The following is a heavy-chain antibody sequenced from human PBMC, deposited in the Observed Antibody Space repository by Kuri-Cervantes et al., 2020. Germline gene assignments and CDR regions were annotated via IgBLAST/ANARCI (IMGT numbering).Heavy chain of an antibody. CDR1: GFTFSSYG. V-gene: IGHV3-23*01. CDR2: IYYSGTNT. J-gene: IGHJ4*02. D-gene: IGHD4-17*01. Sequence: GESLKISCVASGFTFSSYGMAWVRQAPEKGLEWVSGIYYSGTNTYYAESVKGQFTISRDQSKSTLYLQVNSLRAEDTAVYYCARDDMTTVTTEDYWGQGTLVTVSS. CDR3: ARDDMTTVTTEDY.